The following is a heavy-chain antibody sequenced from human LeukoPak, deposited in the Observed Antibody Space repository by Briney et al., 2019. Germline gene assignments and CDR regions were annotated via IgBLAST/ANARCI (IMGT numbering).Heavy chain of an antibody. CDR1: GYTFTSYY. Sequence: GASVEVSCKASGYTFTSYYMHWVRQAPGQGLERMGIINPSGGSTSYAQKFQGRVTMARDMSTSTVYMELSSLRSEDTAVYYCARFYGSGSYFDYWGQGTLVTVSS. CDR2: INPSGGST. V-gene: IGHV1-46*01. J-gene: IGHJ4*02. CDR3: ARFYGSGSYFDY. D-gene: IGHD3-10*01.